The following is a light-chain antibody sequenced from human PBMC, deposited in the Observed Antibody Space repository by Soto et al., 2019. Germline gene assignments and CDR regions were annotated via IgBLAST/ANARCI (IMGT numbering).Light chain of an antibody. V-gene: IGLV2-14*01. J-gene: IGLJ3*02. Sequence: QSALTQPASVSGSPGQSIIISCTGTSSDVGGYNYVSWYQQHPGKAPKLMIYEVSNRPSGVSDRFSGSKSGNTASLTISGLQAEDEADHYCSSYTRSSTGVFGGGTKLTVL. CDR3: SSYTRSSTGV. CDR2: EVS. CDR1: SSDVGGYNY.